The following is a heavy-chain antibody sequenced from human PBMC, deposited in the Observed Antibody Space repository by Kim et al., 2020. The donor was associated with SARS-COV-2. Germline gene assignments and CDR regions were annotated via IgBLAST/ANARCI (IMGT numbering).Heavy chain of an antibody. V-gene: IGHV1-69*13. Sequence: SVKVSCKASGGTFSSYAISWVRQAPGQGLEWMGGIIPIFGTANYAQKFQGRVTITADESTSTAYMELSSLRSEDTAVYYCAREEMGYSSSCFDYWGQGTLVTVSS. CDR1: GGTFSSYA. D-gene: IGHD6-13*01. J-gene: IGHJ4*02. CDR3: AREEMGYSSSCFDY. CDR2: IIPIFGTA.